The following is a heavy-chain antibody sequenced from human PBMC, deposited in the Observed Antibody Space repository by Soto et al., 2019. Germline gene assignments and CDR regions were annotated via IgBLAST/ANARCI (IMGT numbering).Heavy chain of an antibody. CDR3: ARARYCSGGRCYSPYYYGMDI. CDR2: ISSSSSTI. D-gene: IGHD2-15*01. J-gene: IGHJ6*02. CDR1: GFTFSRNS. V-gene: IGHV3-48*01. Sequence: HPGGSLRLSCAACGFTFSRNSMNWVRQAPGKGLEWVSYISSSSSTIYYADSVKGRCTISKEDAKDSLYLQMNSLRAEDTAVYYCARARYCSGGRCYSPYYYGMDIWGQGTTVTVSS.